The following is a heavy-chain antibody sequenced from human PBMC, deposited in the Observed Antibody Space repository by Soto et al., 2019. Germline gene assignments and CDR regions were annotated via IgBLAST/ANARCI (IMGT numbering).Heavy chain of an antibody. CDR1: GFSLSTSGVG. CDR2: IYWDDTK. J-gene: IGHJ4*02. D-gene: IGHD4-17*01. Sequence: GPTLVNPTQTLTLTCTFSGFSLSTSGVGVGWIRQPPGKALEWLAVIYWDDTKHYSPSLKSRLTITKDTSKNQVVLTMTNMDPVDTAKYYCAHKGYVDSPIDYRGQETLVTVSS. V-gene: IGHV2-5*02. CDR3: AHKGYVDSPIDY.